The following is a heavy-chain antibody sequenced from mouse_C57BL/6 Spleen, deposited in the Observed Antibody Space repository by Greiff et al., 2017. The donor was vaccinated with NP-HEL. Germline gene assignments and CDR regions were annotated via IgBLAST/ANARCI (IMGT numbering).Heavy chain of an antibody. CDR3: TRDLTGTSWFAY. V-gene: IGHV5-9-1*02. Sequence: EVKLVESGEGLVKPGGSLKLSCAASGFTFSSYAMSWVRQTPEKRLEWVAYISSGGDYIYYADTVKGRFTISRDNARNTLYLQMSSLKSEDTAMYYCTRDLTGTSWFAYRGEGTLVTVSA. D-gene: IGHD4-1*01. J-gene: IGHJ3*01. CDR1: GFTFSSYA. CDR2: ISSGGDYI.